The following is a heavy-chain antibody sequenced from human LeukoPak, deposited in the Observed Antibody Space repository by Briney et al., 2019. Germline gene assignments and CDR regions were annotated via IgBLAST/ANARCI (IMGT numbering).Heavy chain of an antibody. V-gene: IGHV1-46*01. CDR2: INPSGGST. D-gene: IGHD2-2*01. CDR3: ARLVAVGGTALDY. CDR1: GYTFTSYY. Sequence: ASVKVSCKASGYTFTSYYMHRVRQAPGQGLEWMGIINPSGGSTSYAQKFQGRVTMTRDTSIGTAYMELNGLRYDDTAVYYCARLVAVGGTALDYWGQGTLVTVSS. J-gene: IGHJ4*02.